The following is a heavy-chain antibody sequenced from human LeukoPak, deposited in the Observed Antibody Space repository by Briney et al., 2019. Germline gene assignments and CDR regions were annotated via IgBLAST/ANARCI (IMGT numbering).Heavy chain of an antibody. CDR1: GFTFSSYS. CDR2: IKQDGSEK. V-gene: IGHV3-7*01. D-gene: IGHD3-3*01. CDR3: ARDPYVIWSGYFPDDAFDI. Sequence: GGSLRLSCAASGFTFSSYSMSWVRQAPGKGLEWVANIKQDGSEKYYVDSVKGRFTISRDNAKNSLYLQMNSLRAEDTAVYYCARDPYVIWSGYFPDDAFDIWGQGTMVTVSS. J-gene: IGHJ3*02.